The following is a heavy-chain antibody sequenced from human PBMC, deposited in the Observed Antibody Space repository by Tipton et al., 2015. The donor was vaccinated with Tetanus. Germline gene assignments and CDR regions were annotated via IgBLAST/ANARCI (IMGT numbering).Heavy chain of an antibody. D-gene: IGHD6-13*01. Sequence: SLRLSCAASGFTFSSYWMHWVRQAPGKGLVWVSRINSDGSSTSYADSVKGRFTISRDNAKKTLHLQMNSLRGEDTAIYYCAKNSRSSWYEYFESWGQGTLVTVSS. CDR1: GFTFSSYW. CDR2: INSDGSST. CDR3: AKNSRSSWYEYFES. J-gene: IGHJ4*02. V-gene: IGHV3-74*01.